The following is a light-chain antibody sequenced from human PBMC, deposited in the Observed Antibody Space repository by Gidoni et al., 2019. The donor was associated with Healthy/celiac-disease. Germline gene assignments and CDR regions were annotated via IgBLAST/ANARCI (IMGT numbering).Light chain of an antibody. CDR3: QQSYSTPWT. Sequence: DIHMTQSPSSLSASVGDGVTITCRASQSISSYLNWYQQKPGKAPKLLIYSASRLQSGVPSRVSGSGSETNFTLTISNLQPEDLSTCYCQQSYSTPWTFXXXTKVEIK. CDR2: SAS. V-gene: IGKV1-39*01. CDR1: QSISSY. J-gene: IGKJ1*01.